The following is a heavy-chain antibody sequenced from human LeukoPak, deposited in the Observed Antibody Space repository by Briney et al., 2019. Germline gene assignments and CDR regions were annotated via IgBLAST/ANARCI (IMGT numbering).Heavy chain of an antibody. V-gene: IGHV1-8*03. Sequence: GASVKVSCKASGYTFTSYDINWVRQATGQGLEWMGWMNPNSGNTGYAQKFQGRVTITRNTSISTAYMELSSLRSEDTAVYYCAKDHHCSSTSCYFFDYWGQGTLVTVSS. D-gene: IGHD2-2*01. CDR3: AKDHHCSSTSCYFFDY. CDR1: GYTFTSYD. CDR2: MNPNSGNT. J-gene: IGHJ4*02.